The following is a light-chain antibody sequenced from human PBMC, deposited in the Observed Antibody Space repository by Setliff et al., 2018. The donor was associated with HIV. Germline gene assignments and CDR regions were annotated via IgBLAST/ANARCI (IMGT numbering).Light chain of an antibody. CDR1: SSNIGSNT. Sequence: QSVLTQPPSASGTPGQRVTISCSGSSSNIGSNTVNWYQQLPGTAPKLLIYSNNQRPSGVPDRFSGSKSGTTASLAITGLQAGDEADYYCQSYDRRLKSYVFGTGTKVTVL. CDR3: QSYDRRLKSYV. V-gene: IGLV1-44*01. CDR2: SNN. J-gene: IGLJ1*01.